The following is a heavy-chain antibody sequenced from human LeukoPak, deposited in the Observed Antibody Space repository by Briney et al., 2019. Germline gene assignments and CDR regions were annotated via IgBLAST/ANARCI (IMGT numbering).Heavy chain of an antibody. Sequence: PSETLSLTCSDSGGSISNYYWSWIRQPPGKGLEWIGYIYYSGSTNYNPSLKSRVTISVDTSKNQFSLKLSSVTAADTAVYYCARVPRLHSLDYWGQGTLVTVSS. V-gene: IGHV4-59*08. D-gene: IGHD4-11*01. CDR1: GGSISNYY. J-gene: IGHJ4*02. CDR3: ARVPRLHSLDY. CDR2: IYYSGST.